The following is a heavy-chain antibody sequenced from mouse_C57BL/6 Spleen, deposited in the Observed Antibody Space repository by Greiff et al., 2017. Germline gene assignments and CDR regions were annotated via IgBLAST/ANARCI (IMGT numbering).Heavy chain of an antibody. Sequence: EVQLQQSGGGLVKPGGSLKLSCAASGFTFSDYGMHWVRQAPEKGLEWVAYISSGSSTIYYADTVKGRFTISRDNAKNTLFLQMTSLRSEDTAMYYCARPYYSNVYYFDYWGQGTTLTVSS. J-gene: IGHJ2*01. CDR1: GFTFSDYG. CDR2: ISSGSSTI. D-gene: IGHD2-5*01. V-gene: IGHV5-17*01. CDR3: ARPYYSNVYYFDY.